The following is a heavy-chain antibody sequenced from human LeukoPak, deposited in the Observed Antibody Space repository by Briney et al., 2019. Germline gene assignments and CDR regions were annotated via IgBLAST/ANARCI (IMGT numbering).Heavy chain of an antibody. CDR3: AKTATNCGGDCLKPYYFDY. V-gene: IGHV3-7*05. D-gene: IGHD2-21*02. Sequence: GGSLRLSCAASGFTFSSYWMSWVRQAPGKGLEWVANIKHDGSDKYYVDSVKGRFTISRDNSKNTLYLQMNSLRAEDTAVYYCAKTATNCGGDCLKPYYFDYWGQGTLVTVSS. J-gene: IGHJ4*02. CDR2: IKHDGSDK. CDR1: GFTFSSYW.